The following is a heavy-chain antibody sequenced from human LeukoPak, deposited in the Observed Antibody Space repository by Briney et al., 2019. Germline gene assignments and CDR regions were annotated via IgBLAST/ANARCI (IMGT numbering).Heavy chain of an antibody. Sequence: SGTLSLTCTVSGGSIRSGNYYWSWIRQHSGKGLEWIGYIYFTGSTDYNPSLKSRLTISMDTSNNQFSLELRSVTAADTAVYYCARGDGYSASRADFDIWGQGALVTVSS. CDR3: ARGDGYSASRADFDI. CDR2: IYFTGST. D-gene: IGHD1-26*01. J-gene: IGHJ4*02. CDR1: GGSIRSGNYY. V-gene: IGHV4-31*03.